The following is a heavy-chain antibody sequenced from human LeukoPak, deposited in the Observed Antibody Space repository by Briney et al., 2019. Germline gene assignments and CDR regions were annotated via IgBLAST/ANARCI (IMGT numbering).Heavy chain of an antibody. D-gene: IGHD1-1*01. Sequence: PGGSLRLSXAASGFNFRNYWMHWVRQAPGKGLVWVSRINSDGSSTSYADSVKGRFTISRDNAENTLYPQINSLRAEDTAVYYCATDEAATGRLDYWGQGTLVTNSS. CDR1: GFNFRNYW. CDR3: ATDEAATGRLDY. J-gene: IGHJ4*02. V-gene: IGHV3-74*01. CDR2: INSDGSST.